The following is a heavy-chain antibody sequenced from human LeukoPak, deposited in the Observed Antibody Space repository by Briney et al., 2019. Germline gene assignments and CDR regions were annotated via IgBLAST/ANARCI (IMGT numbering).Heavy chain of an antibody. CDR2: INPNSGGT. J-gene: IGHJ6*02. CDR3: ARRPERAMVRGVIITFYGMDV. V-gene: IGHV1-2*02. Sequence: ASVKVSCKASGYTFTSYGISWVRQAPGQGLEWMGWINPNSGGTNYAQKFQGRVTMTRDTSISTAYMELSRLRSDDTAVYYCARRPERAMVRGVIITFYGMDVWGQGTTVTVSS. CDR1: GYTFTSYG. D-gene: IGHD3-10*01.